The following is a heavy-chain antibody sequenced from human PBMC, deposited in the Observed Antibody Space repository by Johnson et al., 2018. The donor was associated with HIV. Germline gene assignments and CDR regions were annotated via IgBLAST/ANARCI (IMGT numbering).Heavy chain of an antibody. V-gene: IGHV3-33*06. D-gene: IGHD1-26*01. CDR1: GLSFSNFG. CDR2: IWYDGSNK. CDR3: AKWVVGATYHDAFDI. J-gene: IGHJ3*02. Sequence: QVQLVESGGGVVQPGKSLTLSCVASGLSFSNFGIHWVRQAPGKGPEWVAVIWYDGSNKYYADSVKGRFTIPRDNSKNTLYLQMNSLRAEDTAVYYCAKWVVGATYHDAFDILGQGTMVTVFS.